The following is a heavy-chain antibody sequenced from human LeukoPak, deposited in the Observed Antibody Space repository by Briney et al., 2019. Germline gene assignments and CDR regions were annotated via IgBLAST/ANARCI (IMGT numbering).Heavy chain of an antibody. J-gene: IGHJ6*03. CDR2: INPNSGGT. Sequence: ASVKVSCKASGCTFTSYYMHWVRQAPGQGLEWMGWINPNSGGTNYAQKFQGRVTMTRDTSISTAYMELSRLRSDDTAVYYCANLGYCSSTSCYTREDRAEDDYYYMDVWGKGTTVTVSS. CDR1: GCTFTSYY. D-gene: IGHD2-2*02. CDR3: ANLGYCSSTSCYTREDRAEDDYYYMDV. V-gene: IGHV1-2*02.